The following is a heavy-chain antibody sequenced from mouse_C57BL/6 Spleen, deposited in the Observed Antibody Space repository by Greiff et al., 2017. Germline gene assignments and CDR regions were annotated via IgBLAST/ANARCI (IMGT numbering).Heavy chain of an antibody. Sequence: QVQLKESGPELVKPGASVKISCKASGYAFSSYWMNWVKQRPGKGLEWIGRIYPGDGDTNYNGKFKGKATLTADKSSSTAYMQLSSLTSEDSAVYFCARSDTYYFGYWGQGTTLTVSS. CDR2: IYPGDGDT. D-gene: IGHD3-3*01. CDR1: GYAFSSYW. CDR3: ARSDTYYFGY. J-gene: IGHJ2*01. V-gene: IGHV1-82*01.